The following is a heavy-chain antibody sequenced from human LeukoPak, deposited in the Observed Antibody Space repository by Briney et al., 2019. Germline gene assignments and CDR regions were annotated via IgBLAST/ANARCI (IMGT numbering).Heavy chain of an antibody. CDR3: ARASGYSYGHFDY. D-gene: IGHD5-18*01. CDR1: GYTFTDYY. CDR2: INPNSGAT. J-gene: IGHJ4*02. V-gene: IGHV1-2*02. Sequence: ASVKVSCKVSGYTFTDYYMHWVRQAPGQGFEWMGWINPNSGATNYAQKFQGRITMTRDTSISTAYMELSRLRSDDTAVYYCARASGYSYGHFDYWGQGTLVTVSS.